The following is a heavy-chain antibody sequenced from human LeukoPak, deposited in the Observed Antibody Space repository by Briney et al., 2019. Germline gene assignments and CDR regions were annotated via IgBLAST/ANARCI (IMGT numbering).Heavy chain of an antibody. V-gene: IGHV4-59*08. Sequence: SETLSLTCTVSGGSINSHYWSWIRQPPWKGLEWIGDIYYSGSTKYNPSLKSRVTISVYTSKNHLSLKLTSVLAADTAIYYCVRRDNTGWNYFDYWGQGILVTVSS. D-gene: IGHD6-19*01. CDR3: VRRDNTGWNYFDY. J-gene: IGHJ4*02. CDR2: IYYSGST. CDR1: GGSINSHY.